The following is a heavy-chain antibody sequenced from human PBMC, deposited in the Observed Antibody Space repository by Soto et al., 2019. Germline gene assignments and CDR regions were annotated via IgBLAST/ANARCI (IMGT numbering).Heavy chain of an antibody. J-gene: IGHJ6*02. CDR1: GFTFSSYW. D-gene: IGHD3-10*01. CDR3: ARDRVDGSGSYYNVYYYYGMDV. Sequence: GGSLRLSCAASGFTFSSYWMSWVRQAPGKGLEWVANIKQDGSEKYYVDSVKGRFTISRDNAKNSLYLQMNSLRAEDTAVYYCARDRVDGSGSYYNVYYYYGMDVWGQGTTVTVSS. CDR2: IKQDGSEK. V-gene: IGHV3-7*05.